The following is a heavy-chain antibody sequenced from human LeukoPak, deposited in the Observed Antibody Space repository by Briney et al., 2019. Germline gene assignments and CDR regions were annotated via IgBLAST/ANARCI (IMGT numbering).Heavy chain of an antibody. V-gene: IGHV4-34*01. D-gene: IGHD3-10*01. CDR1: GGSFSGYY. J-gene: IGHJ4*02. Sequence: SETLSLTCAVYGGSFSGYYWSWIRQPPGKGLEWIGEINHSGSTNYNPSLKSRVTISVDTSKNQFSLTLSSVTAADTAVYYCARQLSLWFGEFDYFDYWGQGTLVTVSS. CDR3: ARQLSLWFGEFDYFDY. CDR2: INHSGST.